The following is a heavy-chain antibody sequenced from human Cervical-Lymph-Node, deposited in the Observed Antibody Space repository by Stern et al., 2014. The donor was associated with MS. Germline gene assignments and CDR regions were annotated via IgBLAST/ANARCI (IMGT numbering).Heavy chain of an antibody. J-gene: IGHJ4*02. Sequence: QVQLVQSGAEMKKPGASVKVSCRASGYTFIDYYLHWVRQAPGQGLEWMGQINPNSGDTDYAQRFQGRVTMTRDTSTSTAYMEVRGLTSDDTAVYYCARDASGRGGWNFDYWGQGTLVTVSS. D-gene: IGHD5-24*01. CDR3: ARDASGRGGWNFDY. V-gene: IGHV1-2*06. CDR1: GYTFIDYY. CDR2: INPNSGDT.